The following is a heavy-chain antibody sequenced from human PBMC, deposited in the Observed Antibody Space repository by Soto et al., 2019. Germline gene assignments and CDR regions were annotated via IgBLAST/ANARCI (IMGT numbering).Heavy chain of an antibody. J-gene: IGHJ4*02. CDR1: GYSISSGYY. V-gene: IGHV4-38-2*02. CDR2: IYHSGST. D-gene: IGHD3-22*01. Sequence: SETLSLTXAVSGYSISSGYYWGWIRQPPGKGLEWIGSIYHSGSTYYNPSLKSRVTISVDTSKNQFSLKLSSVTAADTAVYYCARDFHDSSGYIPRYFDYWGQGTLVTVSS. CDR3: ARDFHDSSGYIPRYFDY.